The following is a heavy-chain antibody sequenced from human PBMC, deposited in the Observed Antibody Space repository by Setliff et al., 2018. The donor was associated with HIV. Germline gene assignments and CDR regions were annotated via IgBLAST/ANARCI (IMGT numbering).Heavy chain of an antibody. J-gene: IGHJ3*01. CDR2: IKQDGSAT. CDR1: GFAFSGHQ. V-gene: IGHV3-7*01. Sequence: GGSLRLSCAASGFAFSGHQMSWVRQAPGKGLEWVAKIKQDGSATYYVDSVKGRFTISRDNSRSTVYVQMNSLRAEDTAVYFCARDLTTIVTRKVFDIWGQGTKVTVSS. D-gene: IGHD4-17*01. CDR3: ARDLTTIVTRKVFDI.